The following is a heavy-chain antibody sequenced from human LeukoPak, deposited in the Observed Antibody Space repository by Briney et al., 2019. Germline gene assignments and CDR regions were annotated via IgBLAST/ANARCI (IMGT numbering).Heavy chain of an antibody. CDR3: ATLSGGSTWPYYFDY. CDR1: GYTLTSYY. CDR2: INPSGGST. J-gene: IGHJ4*02. V-gene: IGHV1-46*01. D-gene: IGHD6-13*01. Sequence: GASVKVSCKASGYTLTSYYMHWVRQAPGQGLEWMGIINPSGGSTSYAQKFQGRVTMTRDTSTSTVYMELSSLRSEDTAVYYCATLSGGSTWPYYFDYWGQGTLVTVSS.